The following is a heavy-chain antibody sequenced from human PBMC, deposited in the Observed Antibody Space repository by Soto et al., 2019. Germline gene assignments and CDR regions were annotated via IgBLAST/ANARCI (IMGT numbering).Heavy chain of an antibody. D-gene: IGHD3-10*01. CDR2: INAGNGNT. J-gene: IGHJ4*02. V-gene: IGHV1-3*01. Sequence: ASVKVSCKASGYTFTSYAMHWVRQAPGQRLEWMGWINAGNGNTKYSQKFQGRVTITRDTSASTAYMELSSLRSEDTAVYYCARDTKYYYGSGSYEGQFDYWGQGTLVTVSS. CDR3: ARDTKYYYGSGSYEGQFDY. CDR1: GYTFTSYA.